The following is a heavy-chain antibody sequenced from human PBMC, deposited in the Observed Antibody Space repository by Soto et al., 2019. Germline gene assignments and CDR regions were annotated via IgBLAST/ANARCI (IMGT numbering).Heavy chain of an antibody. V-gene: IGHV3-11*01. J-gene: IGHJ6*01. CDR1: VFTFSDSY. Sequence: PGGALRLSCASSVFTFSDSYMSWIRQAPGKGLDWISYITFSGNTVYYADSLKGRFTISRGNAKNSLYLQMNRLRAEDTAVYYCARVSWPEQYGMDVWGQGTTVTVSS. CDR3: ARVSWPEQYGMDV. CDR2: ITFSGNTV.